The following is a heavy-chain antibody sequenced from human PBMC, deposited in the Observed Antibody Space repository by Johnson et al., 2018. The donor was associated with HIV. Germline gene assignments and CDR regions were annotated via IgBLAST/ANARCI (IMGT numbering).Heavy chain of an antibody. J-gene: IGHJ3*02. Sequence: QVQLVESGGGVVQPGRSLRLSCAGSGFTFSSYGMHWVRQAPGKGLEWVAVISYDGSNKYYADSVKGRFTISRDNSKNTLYLQMNSLRAEDTAVYYCARDSGQQLADAFDIWGQGTMVTVSS. CDR2: ISYDGSNK. V-gene: IGHV3-30*03. CDR3: ARDSGQQLADAFDI. CDR1: GFTFSSYG. D-gene: IGHD6-6*01.